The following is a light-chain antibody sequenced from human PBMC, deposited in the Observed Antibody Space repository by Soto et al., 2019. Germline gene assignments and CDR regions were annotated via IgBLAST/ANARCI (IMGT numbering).Light chain of an antibody. V-gene: IGKV3-11*01. CDR3: QQRSNWLT. CDR2: DAS. J-gene: IGKJ4*01. Sequence: EIVLTQSPATLSLPPGERATLSCRASQSVSSYLAWYQQKPGQAPRLLIYDASNRATGIPARFSGSGSGTDFTLTISSLETEDFAVYYCQQRSNWLTFGGGTKVEIK. CDR1: QSVSSY.